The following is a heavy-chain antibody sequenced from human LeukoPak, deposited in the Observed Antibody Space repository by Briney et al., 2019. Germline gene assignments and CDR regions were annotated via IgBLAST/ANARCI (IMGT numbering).Heavy chain of an antibody. Sequence: PGGSLRLSCATSGFTFTTFWMHWVRQAPGKGLVWVSRINHDGSSTNYADSVRGRFTISRDNSKNTLYLQMNSLRADDTAVYYCAKDDQGRGYCTNGVCYRPLDYWGQGTLVTVSS. V-gene: IGHV3-74*01. D-gene: IGHD2-8*01. CDR1: GFTFTTFW. CDR2: INHDGSST. J-gene: IGHJ4*02. CDR3: AKDDQGRGYCTNGVCYRPLDY.